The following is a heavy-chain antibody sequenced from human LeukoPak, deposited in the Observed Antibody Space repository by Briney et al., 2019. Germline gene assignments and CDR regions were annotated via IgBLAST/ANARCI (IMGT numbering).Heavy chain of an antibody. CDR2: IYTSGST. D-gene: IGHD2-2*01. CDR1: GGSISSGSYY. J-gene: IGHJ6*03. CDR3: ATIVVPAANDYFYMDV. V-gene: IGHV4-61*02. Sequence: SQTLSLTCTVSGGSISSGSYYWTWIRQPAGKGLEWIGRIYTSGSTNYNPSPKSRVTISVDTSKNQFSLKLSSVTAADTAVYYCATIVVPAANDYFYMDVWGKGTTVTVSS.